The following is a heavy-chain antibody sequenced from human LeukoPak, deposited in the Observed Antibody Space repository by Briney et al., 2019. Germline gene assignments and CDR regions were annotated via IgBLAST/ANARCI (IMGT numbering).Heavy chain of an antibody. CDR1: GLSVSSNF. Sequence: GGSLRLSCAASGLSVSSNFITWVRQAPGKGPEWVSVIYSDGTTYYADSLKGRFTTSRDTSKNTVFLQMSSLRDEDTAVYYCARAGSGWYREQDYFDYWGQGTLVTVSS. V-gene: IGHV3-53*01. D-gene: IGHD6-19*01. CDR3: ARAGSGWYREQDYFDY. J-gene: IGHJ4*02. CDR2: IYSDGTT.